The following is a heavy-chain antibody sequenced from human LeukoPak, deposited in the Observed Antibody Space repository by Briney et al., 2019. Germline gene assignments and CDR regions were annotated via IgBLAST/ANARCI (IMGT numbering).Heavy chain of an antibody. CDR3: ARVQGDSSGYYSFDF. Sequence: ASVKVSCKASGYTFTSYGMHWVRQAPGQRLEWMGWINAGNGNTKYSQKFQGRVTITRDTSASTAYMGLSSLRSEDTAVYYCARVQGDSSGYYSFDFWGQGTLVTVSS. CDR2: INAGNGNT. D-gene: IGHD3-22*01. CDR1: GYTFTSYG. V-gene: IGHV1-3*01. J-gene: IGHJ4*02.